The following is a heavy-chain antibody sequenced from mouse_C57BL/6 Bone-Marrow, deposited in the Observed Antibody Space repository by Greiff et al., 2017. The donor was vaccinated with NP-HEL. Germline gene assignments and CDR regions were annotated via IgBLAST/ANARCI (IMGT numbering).Heavy chain of an antibody. Sequence: EVKLVESGTVLARPGASVKMSCKTSGYTFTSYWMHWVKQRPGQGLEWIGAIYPGNSDTSYNQKFKGKAKLTAVPSASTAYMELSSLTNEDSAVYYCTRGSLLWLRRRVYYAMDYWGQGTSVTVSS. D-gene: IGHD2-2*01. CDR2: IYPGNSDT. V-gene: IGHV1-5*01. CDR3: TRGSLLWLRRRVYYAMDY. CDR1: GYTFTSYW. J-gene: IGHJ4*01.